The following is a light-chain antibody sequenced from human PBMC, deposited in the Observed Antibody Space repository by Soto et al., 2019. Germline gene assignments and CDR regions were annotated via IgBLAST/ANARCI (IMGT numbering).Light chain of an antibody. J-gene: IGKJ1*01. V-gene: IGKV1-27*01. CDR1: QGISNY. CDR2: AAS. CDR3: QKYNSAPRT. Sequence: DIQMTQSPSSLSASVGDTVTITCRASQGISNYLAWYQQKPGQVPNLLIYAASTLQSGVPSRFSGSGSGTDFTLTISSLRPEDVATYYCQKYNSAPRTVGQGTKVDI.